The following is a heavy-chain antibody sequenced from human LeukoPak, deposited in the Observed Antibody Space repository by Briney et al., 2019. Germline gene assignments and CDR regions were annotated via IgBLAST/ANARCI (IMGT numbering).Heavy chain of an antibody. J-gene: IGHJ4*02. V-gene: IGHV4-34*01. CDR3: ARGPAGVVTPLDY. D-gene: IGHD3-3*01. CDR1: GGSFSGYY. Sequence: SETLSLTCAVYGGSFSGYYWNWIRQPPGKGLEWIGEINHSGSTNYNPSLKSRVNILVDTYKNQFSLKVSSVTAADTAVYYCARGPAGVVTPLDYWGQGTLVTVSS. CDR2: INHSGST.